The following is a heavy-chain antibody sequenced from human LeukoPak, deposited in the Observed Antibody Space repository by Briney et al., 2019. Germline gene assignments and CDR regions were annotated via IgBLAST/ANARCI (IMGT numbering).Heavy chain of an antibody. V-gene: IGHV1-46*01. CDR3: ARVVGATDYYYYYMDV. D-gene: IGHD1-26*01. Sequence: ASVKVSCKASGYTFTSYYLHWVRQAPGQGLEWMGIINPSAGSTSYAQKLQGRVTMTTDTSTSTAYMELRSLRSDDTAVYYCARVVGATDYYYYYMDVWGKGTTVTVSS. CDR1: GYTFTSYY. J-gene: IGHJ6*03. CDR2: INPSAGST.